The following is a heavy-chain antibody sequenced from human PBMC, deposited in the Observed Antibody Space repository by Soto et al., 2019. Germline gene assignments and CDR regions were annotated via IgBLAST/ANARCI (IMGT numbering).Heavy chain of an antibody. V-gene: IGHV4-34*01. CDR3: AKGPHAGYYDSGTFCSSFP. CDR2: INHSGSV. Sequence: PSETLSLTCAVYGGSFHGYYWSWIRQPPGKGLEWIGEINHSGSVNFNPTFKSRVSISLDTAKNQMSLQLSSLSAPDTGVYYCAKGPHAGYYDSGTFCSSFPWGQGTLVT. J-gene: IGHJ5*01. D-gene: IGHD3-10*01. CDR1: GGSFHGYY.